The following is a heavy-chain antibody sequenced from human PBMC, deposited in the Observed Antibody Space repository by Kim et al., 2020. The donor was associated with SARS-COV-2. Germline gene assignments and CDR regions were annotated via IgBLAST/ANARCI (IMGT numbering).Heavy chain of an antibody. CDR3: AKAPNRWLLSSSGDY. Sequence: GGSLRLSCAASGFTFGDYAMHWVRQAPGKGLEWVSGISWNSGSIGYADSVKGRFTISRDNAKNSLYLQMNSLRAEDTALYYCAKAPNRWLLSSSGDYWGQGTLVTVSS. CDR2: ISWNSGSI. J-gene: IGHJ4*02. V-gene: IGHV3-9*01. D-gene: IGHD6-6*01. CDR1: GFTFGDYA.